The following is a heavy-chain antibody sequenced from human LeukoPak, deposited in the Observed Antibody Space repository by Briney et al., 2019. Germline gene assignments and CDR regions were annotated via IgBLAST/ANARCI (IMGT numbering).Heavy chain of an antibody. V-gene: IGHV3-48*03. Sequence: PGGSLRLSCAASGFTFSSYEMNWARQAPGKGLEWLSYISTSGSTKHYADSVKGRFTISRDDAKNSLYLQMNSLRGEDTAVYYCAREKSQTYSGSFGYWGQGTLVTVSS. CDR2: ISTSGSTK. CDR1: GFTFSSYE. J-gene: IGHJ4*02. D-gene: IGHD1-26*01. CDR3: AREKSQTYSGSFGY.